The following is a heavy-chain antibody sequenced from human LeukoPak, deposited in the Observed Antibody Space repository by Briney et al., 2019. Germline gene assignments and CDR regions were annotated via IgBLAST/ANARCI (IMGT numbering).Heavy chain of an antibody. Sequence: GGSLRLSCAASGFTFSSYSMNWVRQAPGKGLEWVSYISSSSSTIYYADSVKGRFTISRDNAKNSLYLQMNSLRAEDTAMYYCARKAVVHYYYYRDVWGKGTTVTVSS. CDR1: GFTFSSYS. J-gene: IGHJ6*03. V-gene: IGHV3-48*01. CDR2: ISSSSSTI. CDR3: ARKAVVHYYYYRDV. D-gene: IGHD2-15*01.